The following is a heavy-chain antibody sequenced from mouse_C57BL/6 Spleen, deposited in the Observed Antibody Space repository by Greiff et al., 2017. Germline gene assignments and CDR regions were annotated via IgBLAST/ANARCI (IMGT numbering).Heavy chain of an antibody. J-gene: IGHJ3*01. V-gene: IGHV1-15*01. D-gene: IGHD1-1*01. Sequence: QVQLQQSGAELVRPGASVTLSCKASGYTFTDYEMHWVKQTPVHGLEWIGAIDPETGGTAYNQKFKGKAILTADKSSSTAYMELRSLTSEDSAVYYCTRTGYYGSSPAWFADWGQGTLVTVSA. CDR3: TRTGYYGSSPAWFAD. CDR1: GYTFTDYE. CDR2: IDPETGGT.